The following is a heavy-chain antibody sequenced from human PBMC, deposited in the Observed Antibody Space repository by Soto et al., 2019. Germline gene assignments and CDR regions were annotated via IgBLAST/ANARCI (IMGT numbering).Heavy chain of an antibody. CDR3: GRGPTPRAPAGGTPYYYAMDV. CDR1: GYDFTAYD. Sequence: ASVKVSCKASGYDFTAYDINWVRQASGQGLEWMGWMNPINGATGSARRFQGRVSMTRNTATATAYLELTSLRSDDSAVYYCGRGPTPRAPAGGTPYYYAMDVWGQGTRVTFSS. V-gene: IGHV1-8*02. CDR2: MNPINGAT. J-gene: IGHJ6*02. D-gene: IGHD6-13*01.